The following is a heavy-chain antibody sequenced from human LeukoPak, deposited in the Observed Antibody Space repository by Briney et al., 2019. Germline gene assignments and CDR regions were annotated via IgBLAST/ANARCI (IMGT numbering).Heavy chain of an antibody. J-gene: IGHJ6*02. Sequence: ASVKVSCKASRYTFTSYGISWVRQAPGLGLECLGWISAFNGNTGYAQKLLGRVTMTTDTSTSTAYMGLRSLRSDDTAVYYCARDVVRYFDSLLSDYYYGMDVWGQGTTVTVSS. V-gene: IGHV1-18*01. CDR1: RYTFTSYG. CDR2: ISAFNGNT. D-gene: IGHD3-9*01. CDR3: ARDVVRYFDSLLSDYYYGMDV.